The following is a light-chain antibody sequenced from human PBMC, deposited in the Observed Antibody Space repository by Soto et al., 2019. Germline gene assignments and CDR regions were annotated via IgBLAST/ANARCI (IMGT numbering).Light chain of an antibody. CDR3: QQYNIPAWT. Sequence: EIVMTQSPATLSVSPGERATLSCRASQSVSNNLAWYQQKPGQAPRLLIYGASTRATGIPARFSGSGSGTEFTLTISSLQSEDFAVYYCQQYNIPAWTFGQGTKVEIK. CDR2: GAS. V-gene: IGKV3-15*01. CDR1: QSVSNN. J-gene: IGKJ1*01.